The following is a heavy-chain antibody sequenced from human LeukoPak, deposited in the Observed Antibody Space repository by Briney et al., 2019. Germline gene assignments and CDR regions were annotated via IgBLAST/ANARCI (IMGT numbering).Heavy chain of an antibody. CDR2: IYHSGST. D-gene: IGHD3-16*02. Sequence: PSETLSLTCTVSGYSISSGYYWGWIRQPPGKGLEWIGSIYHSGSTYYNPSLKSRVTISVDTSKNQFSLKLSSVTAADTAVYYCARAIDRYDYVWGSYRYVSSYAFDIWGQGTMVTVSS. CDR3: ARAIDRYDYVWGSYRYVSSYAFDI. J-gene: IGHJ3*02. CDR1: GYSISSGYY. V-gene: IGHV4-38-2*02.